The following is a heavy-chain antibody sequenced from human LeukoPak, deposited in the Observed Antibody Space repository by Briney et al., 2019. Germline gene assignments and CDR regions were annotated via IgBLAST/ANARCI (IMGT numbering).Heavy chain of an antibody. D-gene: IGHD6-13*01. CDR2: IIPIFGTA. CDR1: GGTFSSYA. Sequence: ASVKVSCKASGGTFSSYAISWVRQAPGQGLEWMGGIIPIFGTANYAQKFQGRVTITADESTSTAYMELSSLRSEDTAVYYCARDLTYSSRPRGDYWGQGTLVTVSS. V-gene: IGHV1-69*13. CDR3: ARDLTYSSRPRGDY. J-gene: IGHJ4*02.